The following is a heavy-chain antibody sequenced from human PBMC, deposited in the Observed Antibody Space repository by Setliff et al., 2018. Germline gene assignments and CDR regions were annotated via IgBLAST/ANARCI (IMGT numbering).Heavy chain of an antibody. CDR1: GFTFSNYW. CDR3: ARAGAFGRLDV. V-gene: IGHV3-74*01. Sequence: PGGSLRLSCAASGFTFSNYWIHWVRQVPGRGLVWVSRINSDGSTTNYADSVKGRFTTSRENAKNTLYLQLSNLRAEDTAVYSCARAGAFGRLDVWGQGTTVTVSS. D-gene: IGHD3-10*01. J-gene: IGHJ6*02. CDR2: INSDGSTT.